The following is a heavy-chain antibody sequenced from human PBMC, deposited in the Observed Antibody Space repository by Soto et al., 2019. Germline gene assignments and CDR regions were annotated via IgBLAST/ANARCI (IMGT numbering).Heavy chain of an antibody. V-gene: IGHV4-39*01. D-gene: IGHD2-2*01. CDR2: IYYSGST. CDR3: ARGGYCSSTSCFTNWFDP. Sequence: SETLSLTCTVSGGSISSSSYYWGWIRQPPGKGLEWIGSIYYSGSTYYNPSLKSRVTISVDTSKNQFSLKLSSVTAADTAVYYCARGGYCSSTSCFTNWFDPWGQGTLVTVSS. J-gene: IGHJ5*02. CDR1: GGSISSSSYY.